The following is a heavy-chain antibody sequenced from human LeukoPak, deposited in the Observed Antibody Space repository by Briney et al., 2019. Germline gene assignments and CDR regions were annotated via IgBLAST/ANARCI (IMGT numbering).Heavy chain of an antibody. V-gene: IGHV3-53*01. CDR3: ARAEGANRLDP. CDR2: IYSGGST. D-gene: IGHD1-26*01. J-gene: IGHJ5*02. Sequence: GGSLRLSYAASGFTVSSNYMSWVRQAPGKGLEWVSVIYSGGSTYYADSVKGRFTISRDNSKNTLYLQMNSLRAEDTAVYYCARAEGANRLDPWGQGTLVTVSS. CDR1: GFTVSSNY.